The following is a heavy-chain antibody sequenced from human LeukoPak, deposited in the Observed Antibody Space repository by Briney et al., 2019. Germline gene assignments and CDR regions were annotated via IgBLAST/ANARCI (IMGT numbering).Heavy chain of an antibody. CDR3: ANDGNWVYYYGMDV. V-gene: IGHV3-23*01. D-gene: IGHD4-23*01. Sequence: PGGSLRLSCAASGFTFSSYAMSWVRQAPGKGLEWVSAISGSGGSTYYADSVKGRFTISRDNSKNTLYLQMNSLRAEDTAVYYCANDGNWVYYYGMDVWGQGTTVTVSS. CDR1: GFTFSSYA. CDR2: ISGSGGST. J-gene: IGHJ6*02.